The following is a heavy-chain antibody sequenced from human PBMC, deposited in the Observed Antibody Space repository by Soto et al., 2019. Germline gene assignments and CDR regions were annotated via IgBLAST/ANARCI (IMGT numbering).Heavy chain of an antibody. CDR1: GGSISSGGYY. CDR3: ARAGQPYYYDSSGYGTNFDY. Sequence: QVQLQESGPGLVKPSQTLSLTCTVSGGSISSGGYYWSWIRQHPGKGLEWIGYIYYSGSTYYNPSLKSRVTISVDTSKNQFSLKLSSVTAADTAVYYCARAGQPYYYDSSGYGTNFDYWGQGTLVTVSS. CDR2: IYYSGST. J-gene: IGHJ4*02. D-gene: IGHD3-22*01. V-gene: IGHV4-31*03.